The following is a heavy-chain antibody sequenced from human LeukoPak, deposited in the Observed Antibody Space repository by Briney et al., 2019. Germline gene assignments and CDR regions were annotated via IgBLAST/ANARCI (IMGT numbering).Heavy chain of an antibody. CDR3: ARGRRVVVVITKNWFDP. V-gene: IGHV4-34*01. Sequence: SETLSLTCAVYGGSFSGYYWSWIRQPPGKGLEWIGEINHSGSTNYNPSLKSRVTISVDTSKNQFSLKLSSVTAADTAVYYCARGRRVVVVITKNWFDPWGQGTLVTVSS. J-gene: IGHJ5*02. CDR2: INHSGST. CDR1: GGSFSGYY. D-gene: IGHD3-22*01.